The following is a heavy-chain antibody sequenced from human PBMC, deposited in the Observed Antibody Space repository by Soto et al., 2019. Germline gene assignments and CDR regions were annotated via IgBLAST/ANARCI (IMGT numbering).Heavy chain of an antibody. CDR3: ARIYAKDAFDI. J-gene: IGHJ3*02. CDR2: ISAYNGNT. Sequence: ASVKVSCKASGYTFTGYGISWVRQAPGQGLEWMGWISAYNGNTDYAQKFQGRVTMTRNTSISTAYMELSSLRSEDTAVYYCARIYAKDAFDIWGQGTMVTVSS. CDR1: GYTFTGYG. D-gene: IGHD3-16*01. V-gene: IGHV1-18*01.